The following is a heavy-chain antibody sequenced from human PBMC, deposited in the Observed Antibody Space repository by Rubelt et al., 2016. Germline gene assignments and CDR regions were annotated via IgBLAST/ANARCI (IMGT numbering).Heavy chain of an antibody. CDR2: INHSGST. Sequence: QVQLQQWGAGLLKPSETLSLTCAVYGGSFSGYYWSWIRQPPGKGLEWIGEINHSGSTNYNPSLKGRVTISVDTSKNQFSLKLSSVTAADTAVYYCARSDDYGDMNFDYWGQGTLVTVSS. CDR1: GGSFSGYY. V-gene: IGHV4-34*01. CDR3: ARSDDYGDMNFDY. D-gene: IGHD4-17*01. J-gene: IGHJ4*02.